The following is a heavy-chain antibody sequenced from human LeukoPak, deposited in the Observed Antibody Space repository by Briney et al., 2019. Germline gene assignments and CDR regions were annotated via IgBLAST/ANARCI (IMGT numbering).Heavy chain of an antibody. Sequence: GGSLRLSYAASGFTVSSSYMSWVRQAPGKGLEWVSVIYSGGSGSTYYADSVKGRFTISRDNSKNTLNLQMNSLRAEDTAVYYCAHRKATSWAHDYWGQGTLVTVSS. V-gene: IGHV3-53*01. CDR1: GFTVSSSY. D-gene: IGHD2-2*01. J-gene: IGHJ4*02. CDR3: AHRKATSWAHDY. CDR2: IYSGGSGST.